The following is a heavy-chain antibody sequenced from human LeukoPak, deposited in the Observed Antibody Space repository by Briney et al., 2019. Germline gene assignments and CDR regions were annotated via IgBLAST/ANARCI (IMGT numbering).Heavy chain of an antibody. D-gene: IGHD2-21*02. CDR1: GFTFSSYS. Sequence: PGGSLRLSCAASGFTFSSYSMNWVRQAPGKGLEWVSSISSSSSDIYYADSVKGRFTSSRDNSKNTLYLQMNSLRAAAPAVYYCAKVRPQVVVPAIFAYWGQGTLVTVSS. CDR2: ISSSSSDI. CDR3: AKVRPQVVVPAIFAY. V-gene: IGHV3-21*04. J-gene: IGHJ4*02.